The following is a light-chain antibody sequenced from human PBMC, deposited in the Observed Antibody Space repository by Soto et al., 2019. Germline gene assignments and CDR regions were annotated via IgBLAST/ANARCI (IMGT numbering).Light chain of an antibody. CDR1: SSNIGTNT. Sequence: QSVLTQPPSASGTPGQRVTISCSGSSSNIGTNTVNWYQQLPGTAPQLLIYDNNHRPSGVPDRFSGSKSGTSASLAISGLQSEPEADYYCAAWDDSLNGWVFGGGTKVTVL. CDR2: DNN. CDR3: AAWDDSLNGWV. V-gene: IGLV1-44*01. J-gene: IGLJ3*02.